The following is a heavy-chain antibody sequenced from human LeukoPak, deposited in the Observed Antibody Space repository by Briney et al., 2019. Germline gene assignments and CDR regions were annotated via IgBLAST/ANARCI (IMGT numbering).Heavy chain of an antibody. CDR1: GFTISSYS. Sequence: GGSLRLSCVASGFTISSYSMNWVRQAPGKGLEWVSSISENSKDIFYVDSVKGRFTISRDNAKNSLYLQMNSLRADDTAVYYCAREVXEAFXXXGQXTMV. J-gene: IGHJ3*01. V-gene: IGHV3-21*01. CDR2: ISENSKDI. CDR3: AREVXEAFXX.